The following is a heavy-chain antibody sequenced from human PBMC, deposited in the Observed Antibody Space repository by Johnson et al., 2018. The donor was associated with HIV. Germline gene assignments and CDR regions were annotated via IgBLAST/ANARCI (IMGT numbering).Heavy chain of an antibody. CDR3: ARGRISMKVVDLRGGGFDI. CDR2: ISYDGSNK. CDR1: GFTFSSYG. D-gene: IGHD3-22*01. V-gene: IGHV3-30*03. J-gene: IGHJ3*02. Sequence: QVQLVESGGGVVQPGRSLRLSCAASGFTFSSYGMHWVRQAPGKGLEWVAVISYDGSNKYYADSVKGRFTLSRDNSNNTLYLQMNSLRVEETAVYLCARGRISMKVVDLRGGGFDIWCQGTKVTVSS.